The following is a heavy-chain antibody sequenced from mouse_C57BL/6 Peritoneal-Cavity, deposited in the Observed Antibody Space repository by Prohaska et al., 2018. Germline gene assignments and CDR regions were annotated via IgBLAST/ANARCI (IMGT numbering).Heavy chain of an antibody. D-gene: IGHD2-1*01. CDR1: GIDFSRYW. CDR2: INPDRSTI. V-gene: IGHV4-1*01. Sequence: EVRLLQSGGGLVQPGGSLKLSCAASGIDFSRYWMSCVRRVTGKGLEWIGEINPDRSTINDAPSLKDKVIIARDNAKNTLYLQMSKVRAEDTALYYCASNYPFAYWGQGTLVTVSA. J-gene: IGHJ3*01. CDR3: ASNYPFAY.